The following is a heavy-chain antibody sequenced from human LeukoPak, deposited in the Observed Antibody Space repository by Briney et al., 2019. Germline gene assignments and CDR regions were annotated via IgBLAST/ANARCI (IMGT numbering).Heavy chain of an antibody. Sequence: PGVSLRLSCAASGFTFSSYGMSWVRQAPGKGLEWVSSISSSSSYIYYADSVKGRFTISRDNAKNSLYLQMNSLRADDTAVYYCARETPDGYDYWGQGTLVTVSS. V-gene: IGHV3-21*01. J-gene: IGHJ4*02. CDR1: GFTFSSYG. CDR2: ISSSSSYI. CDR3: ARETPDGYDY. D-gene: IGHD5-24*01.